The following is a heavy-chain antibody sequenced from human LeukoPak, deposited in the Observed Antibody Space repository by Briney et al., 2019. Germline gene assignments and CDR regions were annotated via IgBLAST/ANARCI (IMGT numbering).Heavy chain of an antibody. J-gene: IGHJ4*02. V-gene: IGHV1-69*05. CDR1: GGTFSSYA. Sequence: ASVKVSCKASGGTFSSYAISWVRQAPGQGLEWMGGIIPIFGTANYAQKFQGRVTITTDGSTSTAYMELSSLRSEDTAVYYCARGNYDFWSGYYHGGYYFDNWGQGTLVTVSS. D-gene: IGHD3-3*01. CDR2: IIPIFGTA. CDR3: ARGNYDFWSGYYHGGYYFDN.